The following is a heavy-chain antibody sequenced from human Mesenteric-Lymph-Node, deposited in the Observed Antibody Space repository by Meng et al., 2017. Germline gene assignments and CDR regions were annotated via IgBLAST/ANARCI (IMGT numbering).Heavy chain of an antibody. CDR2: INSDGSST. J-gene: IGHJ4*02. CDR3: ARERKAAAGNFDY. Sequence: GESLKISCAASGFTFSSYWMHWVRQAPGKGLVWVSRINSDGSSTSYADSVKGRFTISRDNAKNSLYLQMNSLRAEDTAVYYCARERKAAAGNFDYWGQGTLVTVSS. D-gene: IGHD6-13*01. CDR1: GFTFSSYW. V-gene: IGHV3-74*01.